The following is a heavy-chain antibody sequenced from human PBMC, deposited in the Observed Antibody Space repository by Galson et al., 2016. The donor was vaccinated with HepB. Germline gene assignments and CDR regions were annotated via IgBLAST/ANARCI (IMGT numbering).Heavy chain of an antibody. CDR1: GHMFANYA. CDR2: ISGYSGST. D-gene: IGHD3-16*01. V-gene: IGHV1-18*01. Sequence: SVKVSCKASGHMFANYAINWVRQAPGQGLEWMGWISGYSGSTDYAPKFKGRVTLTTDASTNTAYLELSSLRSDDTAVYYCARDHSGRISGWGSRPSAFDIWGQGTMVTVSS. J-gene: IGHJ3*02. CDR3: ARDHSGRISGWGSRPSAFDI.